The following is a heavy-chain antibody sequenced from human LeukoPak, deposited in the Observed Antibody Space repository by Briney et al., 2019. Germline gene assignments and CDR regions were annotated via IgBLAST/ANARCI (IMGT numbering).Heavy chain of an antibody. V-gene: IGHV3-23*01. CDR3: ATGLYVAARRAFDY. J-gene: IGHJ4*02. Sequence: GGSLRLSCAASGFTLSRYAMTWVRQAPGKGLDWVAAISGSGGGTDYADSLKGRLTVSRDNSKNTLYLKMTSLRAEDTAVYYCATGLYVAARRAFDYWGQGTLVTVSS. CDR2: ISGSGGGT. D-gene: IGHD6-6*01. CDR1: GFTLSRYA.